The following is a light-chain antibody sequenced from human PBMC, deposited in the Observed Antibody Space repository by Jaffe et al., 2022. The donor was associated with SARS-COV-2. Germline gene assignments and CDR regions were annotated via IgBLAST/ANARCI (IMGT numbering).Light chain of an antibody. CDR1: SLRSYY. CDR3: NSRDSSGNHLV. CDR2: VKN. Sequence: SSELTQDPAVSVALGQTVTITCQGDSLRSYYASWYQQKPGQAPVTVIYVKNNRPSGIPDRFSGSSSGNTASLTVTGAQAEDEADYYCNSRDSSGNHLVFGGGTKLTVL. J-gene: IGLJ2*01. V-gene: IGLV3-19*01.